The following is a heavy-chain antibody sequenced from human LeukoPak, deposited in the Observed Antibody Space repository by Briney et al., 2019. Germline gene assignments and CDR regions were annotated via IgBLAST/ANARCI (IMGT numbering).Heavy chain of an antibody. D-gene: IGHD3-3*01. V-gene: IGHV4-59*01. CDR1: GGSISSYY. Sequence: SEPLSLTCTVSGGSISSYYWSSIRQPPGKGLEWIGYIYYSGSTNYNPSLKSRVTISVDTSKNQFSLKLTSVTAADTAVYYCARGVPEYYDFWSGYFYYFDYWGQGTLVTVSS. CDR2: IYYSGST. CDR3: ARGVPEYYDFWSGYFYYFDY. J-gene: IGHJ4*02.